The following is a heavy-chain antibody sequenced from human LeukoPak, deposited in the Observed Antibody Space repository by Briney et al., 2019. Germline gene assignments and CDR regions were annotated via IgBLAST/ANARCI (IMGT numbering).Heavy chain of an antibody. V-gene: IGHV3-30-3*01. Sequence: GRSLRLSCAASGFTFSSYAMHRVRQAPGKGLEWVAVISYDESNKYYTDSVKGRFTISRDNSKNTLYLQMNSLRTEDTAVYFCARPPIYCSSTSCFQADYWGQGTLVTVSS. J-gene: IGHJ4*02. CDR1: GFTFSSYA. CDR2: ISYDESNK. CDR3: ARPPIYCSSTSCFQADY. D-gene: IGHD2-2*01.